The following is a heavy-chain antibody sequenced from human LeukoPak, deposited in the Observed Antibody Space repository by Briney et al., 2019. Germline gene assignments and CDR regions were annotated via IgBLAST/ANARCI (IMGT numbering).Heavy chain of an antibody. J-gene: IGHJ5*02. CDR1: GFSFSSCA. CDR2: ISTSSSHI. CDR3: AREGPVGFDP. V-gene: IGHV3-21*01. Sequence: QPGGSLRLSCAASGFSFSSCAMEWVRQTPGKGLEWVSSISTSSSHIYYADSVRGRFTISRDDAKNSLYLQMNSLRAEDTAVYYCAREGPVGFDPWGQGTLVTVSS. D-gene: IGHD4-23*01.